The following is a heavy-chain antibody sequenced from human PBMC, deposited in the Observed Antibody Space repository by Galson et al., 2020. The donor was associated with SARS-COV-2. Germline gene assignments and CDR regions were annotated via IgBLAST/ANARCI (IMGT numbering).Heavy chain of an antibody. J-gene: IGHJ4*02. V-gene: IGHV3-7*01. Sequence: GESLKISCAASGFTFSSYWMSWVRQAPGKGLEWVANIKQDGSEKYYVDSVKGRFTISRDNAKNSLYLQMNSLRAEDTAVYYCARDPYDILTGYFDYWGQGTLVPVSS. CDR2: IKQDGSEK. CDR3: ARDPYDILTGYFDY. D-gene: IGHD3-9*01. CDR1: GFTFSSYW.